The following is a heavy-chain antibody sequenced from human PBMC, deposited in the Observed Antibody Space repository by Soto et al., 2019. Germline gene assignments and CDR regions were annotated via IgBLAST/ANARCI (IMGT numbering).Heavy chain of an antibody. CDR3: ARHRWYYDSSGYYYLDY. CDR1: GYSFTSYW. V-gene: IGHV5-10-1*01. D-gene: IGHD3-22*01. CDR2: IDPSDSYT. Sequence: PGESLKISCKGSGYSFTSYWISWVRQMPGKGLEWMGRIDPSDSYTNYSPSFQGHVTISADKSISTAYLQWSSLKASDTAMYYCARHRWYYDSSGYYYLDYWGQGILVTVS. J-gene: IGHJ4*02.